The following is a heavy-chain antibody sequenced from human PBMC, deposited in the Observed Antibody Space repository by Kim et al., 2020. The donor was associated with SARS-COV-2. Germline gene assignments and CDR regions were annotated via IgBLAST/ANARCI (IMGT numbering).Heavy chain of an antibody. Sequence: LSLTCAASGFTFRTYGMHWVRQAPGKGLEWVAVISYDGSNKYYGDSVKGRFTISRDNSKNTLYLQVNSLRAEDTAVYYCARELTVTTFNYWGQGTLV. CDR1: GFTFRTYG. J-gene: IGHJ4*02. D-gene: IGHD4-17*01. CDR2: ISYDGSNK. V-gene: IGHV3-33*05. CDR3: ARELTVTTFNY.